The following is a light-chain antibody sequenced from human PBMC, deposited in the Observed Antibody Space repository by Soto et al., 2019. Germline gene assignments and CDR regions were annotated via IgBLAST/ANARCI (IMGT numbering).Light chain of an antibody. CDR2: VNG. CDR1: SSNIGAGGD. V-gene: IGLV1-40*01. CDR3: QSYDSGLSISI. J-gene: IGLJ1*01. Sequence: QSVLTQPPSVSGAPGQRVTISCTGSSSNIGAGGDVHWYQQFLGAAPKLLIYVNGNRPSGVPDRFSGFRSGTSASLVITGLQAEDEADYYCQSYDSGLSISIFGTGTKLTVL.